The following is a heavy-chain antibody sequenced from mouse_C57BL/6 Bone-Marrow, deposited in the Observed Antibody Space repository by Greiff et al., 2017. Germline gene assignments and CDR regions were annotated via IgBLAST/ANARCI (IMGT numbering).Heavy chain of an antibody. CDR2: IWGVGST. CDR3: ASGNWPCAD. Sequence: VQLQQSGPGLVAPSQSLSITCTVSGFSLTSYGVDWVRQSPGQGLEWLGVIWGVGSTNYNSALKSRLSISKANSKSQVFLKMNSLQTDDTAMYYCASGNWPCADWGQGTLVTVSA. CDR1: GFSLTSYG. J-gene: IGHJ3*01. V-gene: IGHV2-6*01. D-gene: IGHD2-1*01.